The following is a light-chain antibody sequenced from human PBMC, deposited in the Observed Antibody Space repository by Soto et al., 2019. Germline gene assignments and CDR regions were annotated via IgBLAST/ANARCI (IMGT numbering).Light chain of an antibody. CDR1: SSDVGSYNL. Sequence: QSALTQPASVSGSPGQSITISCTGTSSDVGSYNLVSWYQQHPGKAPKLMIYEVSKRPSGVSNRCSGYKSGNTASLTISGLQAEDEADYYCCSYAGSSTFGVFGGGTKLTVL. CDR2: EVS. CDR3: CSYAGSSTFGV. V-gene: IGLV2-23*02. J-gene: IGLJ3*02.